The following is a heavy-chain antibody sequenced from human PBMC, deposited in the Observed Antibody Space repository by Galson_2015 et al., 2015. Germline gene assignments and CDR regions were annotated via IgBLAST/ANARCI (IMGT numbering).Heavy chain of an antibody. D-gene: IGHD6-19*01. CDR3: ARDIRSSGWFSSL. CDR1: GFTFSGYW. Sequence: SLRLSCAASGFTFSGYWMSWVRQAPGRGLGWVANIEQDGSEKYYVDSVKGRFTISRDNARNSLYLQMNSLRAEDTAVYYCARDIRSSGWFSSLWGQGTLVTVSS. CDR2: IEQDGSEK. V-gene: IGHV3-7*01. J-gene: IGHJ4*02.